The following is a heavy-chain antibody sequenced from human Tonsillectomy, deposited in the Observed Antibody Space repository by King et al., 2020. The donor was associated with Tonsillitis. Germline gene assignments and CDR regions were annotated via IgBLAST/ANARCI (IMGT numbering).Heavy chain of an antibody. CDR3: ARGGGHYYDYVWGSYQPYYFDY. CDR1: GGSISSYY. V-gene: IGHV4-59*01. Sequence: VQLQESGPGLVKPSETLSLTCTVSGGSISSYYWSWIRQPPGKGLEWIGYIYYSGSTNYNPSLKSRVTISVDTSKNQFSLKLSSVTAAETAVYYCARGGGHYYDYVWGSYQPYYFDYWGQGTLVTVSS. CDR2: IYYSGST. J-gene: IGHJ4*02. D-gene: IGHD3-16*02.